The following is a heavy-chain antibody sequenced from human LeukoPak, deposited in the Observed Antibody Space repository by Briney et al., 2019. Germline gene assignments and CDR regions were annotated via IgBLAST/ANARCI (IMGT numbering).Heavy chain of an antibody. J-gene: IGHJ4*02. D-gene: IGHD7-27*01. CDR3: ARAGTGDRSAVSHY. CDR2: INHNGYT. CDR1: GGPFSGYY. V-gene: IGHV4-34*01. Sequence: SETLSLTCAVYGGPFSGYYWNWIRQPPGKGLEWIGEINHNGYTNYNPSLESRVTISVDTSKNQFSLKVYSLTAADTAVYFCARAGTGDRSAVSHYWGQEILVTVSS.